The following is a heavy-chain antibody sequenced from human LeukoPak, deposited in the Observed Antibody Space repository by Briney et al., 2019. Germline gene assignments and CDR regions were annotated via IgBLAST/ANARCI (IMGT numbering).Heavy chain of an antibody. D-gene: IGHD3-10*01. CDR3: ARGSGRWFGELLGDY. J-gene: IGHJ4*02. Sequence: GGSLRLSCAASGFTFSNYWMSWVRQAPGKGLEWVANTKQDGSEKYYVDSVKGRFTISRDNAKNPLYLQMNSLRAADTAVYYCARGSGRWFGELLGDYWGQGTLVTVSS. CDR2: TKQDGSEK. V-gene: IGHV3-7*01. CDR1: GFTFSNYW.